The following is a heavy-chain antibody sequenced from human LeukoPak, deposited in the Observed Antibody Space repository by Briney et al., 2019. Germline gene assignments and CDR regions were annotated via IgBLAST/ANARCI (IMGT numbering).Heavy chain of an antibody. V-gene: IGHV3-30*02. D-gene: IGHD5-18*01. CDR2: IRYDGSNK. J-gene: IGHJ4*02. Sequence: GGSLRLSCAASGFTFSSYGMHWVRQAPGKGLGWVAFIRYDGSNKYYADSVKGRFTISRDNSKNTLYLQMNSLRAEDTAVYYCAKGLELDTAMVLCDYWGQGTLVTVSS. CDR1: GFTFSSYG. CDR3: AKGLELDTAMVLCDY.